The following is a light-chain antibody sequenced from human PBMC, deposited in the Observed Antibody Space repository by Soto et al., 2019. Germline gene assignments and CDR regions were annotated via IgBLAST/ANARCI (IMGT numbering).Light chain of an antibody. Sequence: EVVMTQSPASLSVSPGERVTLSCRASQNIRNNLAWYHQKPGQSPRLLISGASTREAGVPGRFSVSGSGTEFTLSISSLQSEDFAIYYCQQYNNWPPWTFGQGTKV. CDR3: QQYNNWPPWT. V-gene: IGKV3-15*01. CDR2: GAS. CDR1: QNIRNN. J-gene: IGKJ1*01.